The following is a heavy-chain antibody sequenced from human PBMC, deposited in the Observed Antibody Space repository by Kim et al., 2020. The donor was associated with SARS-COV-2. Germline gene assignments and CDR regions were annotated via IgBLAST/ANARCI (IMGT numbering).Heavy chain of an antibody. V-gene: IGHV4-39*01. CDR3: ARLVSENSAVEY. CDR1: GDSISSSSNY. CDR2: INYSGNT. J-gene: IGHJ4*02. Sequence: SETLSLTCTVSGDSISSSSNYWGWIRQPPGKGLEWIGSINYSGNTYYNPSLKSRVTISADTSKNQFSLKMRSVTAADTAVYYCARLVSENSAVEYWGQGTLVTVSS.